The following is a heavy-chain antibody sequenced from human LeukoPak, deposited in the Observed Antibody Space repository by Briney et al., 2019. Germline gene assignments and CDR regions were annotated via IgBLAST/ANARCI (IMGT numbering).Heavy chain of an antibody. J-gene: IGHJ6*03. D-gene: IGHD3-16*01. CDR1: GLPFSNFA. V-gene: IGHV3-23*01. CDR2: MSGSGYYT. CDR3: AKMEGGRLYDYCMDV. Sequence: PGRSLRLSRAASGLPFSNFAMSWVPQAPGKGLEWVSAMSGSGYYTYYVESVKRRFTISRDNPKNTLCLHMNSLRADDTAVYYCAKMEGGRLYDYCMDVWGRGTTVTVSS.